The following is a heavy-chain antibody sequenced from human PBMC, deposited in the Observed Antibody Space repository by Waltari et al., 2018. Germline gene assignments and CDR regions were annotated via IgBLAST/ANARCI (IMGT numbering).Heavy chain of an antibody. CDR2: IYYSGST. J-gene: IGHJ1*01. D-gene: IGHD1-26*01. V-gene: IGHV4-31*03. CDR3: ARGGVGATQYFQH. CDR1: GGSISSGGYY. Sequence: QVQLQESGPGLVKPSQTLSLTCTVSGGSISSGGYYWSWIRQHPGKGLEWIGYIYYSGSTYSHPSRKMRVTISVDTSKNQFSLKLSSVTAADTAVYYCARGGVGATQYFQHWGQGTLVTVSS.